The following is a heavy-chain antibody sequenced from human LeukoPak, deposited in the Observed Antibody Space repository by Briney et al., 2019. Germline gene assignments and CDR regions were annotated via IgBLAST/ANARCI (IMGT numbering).Heavy chain of an antibody. Sequence: ASVKVSCKASGYTFTSYGTSWVRQAPGQGREWMGWISGYNGNTNYAQKFQGRVTMTTDTSTSTAYMEVRGLRSDDTAIYYCARDRSTAAHEYWGQGTLVTVSS. D-gene: IGHD2-2*01. CDR1: GYTFTSYG. J-gene: IGHJ4*02. CDR3: ARDRSTAAHEY. CDR2: ISGYNGNT. V-gene: IGHV1-18*01.